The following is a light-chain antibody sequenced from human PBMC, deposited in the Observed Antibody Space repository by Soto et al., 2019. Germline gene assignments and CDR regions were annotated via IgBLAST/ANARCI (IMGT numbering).Light chain of an antibody. V-gene: IGKV1-39*01. CDR2: AAS. Sequence: QLTKTPASLSTSVGNRVTIACRATHTTSSYLTWYQQKPGNARTLRSSAASTLQTRVPSTFSGSGSATDFTPITSSLLPEDDATCYCRQSYSTPITFGQGTRLDIK. J-gene: IGKJ5*01. CDR1: HTTSSY. CDR3: RQSYSTPIT.